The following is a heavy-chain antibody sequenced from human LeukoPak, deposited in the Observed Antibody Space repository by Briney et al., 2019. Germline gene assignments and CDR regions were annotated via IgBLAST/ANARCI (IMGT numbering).Heavy chain of an antibody. J-gene: IGHJ5*02. D-gene: IGHD4-17*01. CDR3: AKASPMTTVTIGP. CDR1: GFTFSSYG. Sequence: PGGSLRLSCAASGFTFSSYGMHWVRQAPGKGLEWVAVISYDGSNKYYADSVKGRFTIFRDNSKNTLYLQMNSLRAEDTAVYYCAKASPMTTVTIGPWGQGTLVTVSS. CDR2: ISYDGSNK. V-gene: IGHV3-30*18.